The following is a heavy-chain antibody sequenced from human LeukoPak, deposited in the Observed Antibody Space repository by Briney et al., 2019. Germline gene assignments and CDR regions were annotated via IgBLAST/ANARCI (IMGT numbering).Heavy chain of an antibody. D-gene: IGHD5-12*01. CDR2: MHPNSGST. Sequence: GASVKVSCKASGYTFTSYDINWVRRATGQGLEWMGWMHPNSGSTGYAQKFQGRVTITRNTSISTAYMELSGLRSEDTAVYYCARGRSTGYPYYFEYWGQGTLVTVSS. CDR3: ARGRSTGYPYYFEY. J-gene: IGHJ4*02. V-gene: IGHV1-8*03. CDR1: GYTFTSYD.